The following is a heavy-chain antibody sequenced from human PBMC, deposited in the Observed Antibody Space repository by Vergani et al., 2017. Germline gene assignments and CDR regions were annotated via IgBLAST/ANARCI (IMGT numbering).Heavy chain of an antibody. Sequence: VQLVESGGGLVQPGGSLRLSCSASGFTFSSYAMHWVRQAPGKGLEYVSAISSNGGSTYYADSVKGRFTISRDNSKNTLYLQMSSLRAEDTAVYYCVKSAPGTAGYYFDYWGQGTLVTVSS. CDR2: ISSNGGST. V-gene: IGHV3-64D*06. D-gene: IGHD6-13*01. CDR3: VKSAPGTAGYYFDY. CDR1: GFTFSSYA. J-gene: IGHJ4*02.